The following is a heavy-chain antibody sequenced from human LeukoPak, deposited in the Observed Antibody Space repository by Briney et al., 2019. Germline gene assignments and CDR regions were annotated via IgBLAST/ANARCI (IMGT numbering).Heavy chain of an antibody. CDR3: AKEYYYDSSGYYRDY. J-gene: IGHJ4*02. V-gene: IGHV3-23*01. CDR2: ISGSGGST. Sequence: PGGSLRLSCAASGFTFSSYAMSWVSQAPGKGLEWVSAISGSGGSTYYADSVKGRFTISRDNSKNTLYLQMNSLRAEDTAVYYCAKEYYYDSSGYYRDYWGQGTLVTVSS. CDR1: GFTFSSYA. D-gene: IGHD3-22*01.